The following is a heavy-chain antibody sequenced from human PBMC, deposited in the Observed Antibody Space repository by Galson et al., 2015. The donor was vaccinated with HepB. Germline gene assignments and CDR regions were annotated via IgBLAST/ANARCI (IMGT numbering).Heavy chain of an antibody. J-gene: IGHJ3*02. D-gene: IGHD3-22*01. CDR3: ARARPQKRITMIWRARIDAFDI. V-gene: IGHV3-48*01. CDR2: ISSSSSTI. Sequence: SLRLSCAASGFTFSSCSMNWVRQAPGKGLEWVSYISSSSSTIYYADSVKGRFTISRDNAKNSPYLQMNSLRAEDTAVYYCARARPQKRITMIWRARIDAFDIWGQGTMVTVSS. CDR1: GFTFSSCS.